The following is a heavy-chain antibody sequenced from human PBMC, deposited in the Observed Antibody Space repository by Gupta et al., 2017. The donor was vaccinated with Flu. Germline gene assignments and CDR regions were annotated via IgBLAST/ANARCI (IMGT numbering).Heavy chain of an antibody. Sequence: GKGLEWVSSISSSSSYIYYADSVKGRFTISRDNAKNSLYLQMNSLRAEDTAVYYCARERGSSGYRNLLPFDYWGQGTLVTVSS. CDR2: ISSSSSYI. D-gene: IGHD4-4*01. J-gene: IGHJ4*02. CDR3: ARERGSSGYRNLLPFDY. V-gene: IGHV3-21*01.